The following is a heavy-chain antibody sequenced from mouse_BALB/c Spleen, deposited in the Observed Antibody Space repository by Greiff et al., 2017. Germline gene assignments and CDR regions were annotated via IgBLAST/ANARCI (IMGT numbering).Heavy chain of an antibody. V-gene: IGHV14-3*02. CDR1: GFNIKDTY. D-gene: IGHD1-2*01. CDR2: IDPANGNT. CDR3: ALLRLRKDYFDY. J-gene: IGHJ2*01. Sequence: EVQLQQSGAELVKPGASVKLSCTASGFNIKDTYMHWVKQRPEQGLEWIGRIDPANGNTKYDPKFQGKATITADTSSNTAYLQLSSLTSEDTAVYYCALLRLRKDYFDYWGQGTTLTVSS.